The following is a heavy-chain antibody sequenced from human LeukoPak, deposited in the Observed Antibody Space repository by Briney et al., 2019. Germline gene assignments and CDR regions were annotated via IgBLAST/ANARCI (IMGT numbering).Heavy chain of an antibody. CDR2: ISSSSSTI. CDR1: GFTFNSYS. V-gene: IGHV3-48*01. Sequence: PGGSLRLSCAASGFTFNSYSMNWVRQAPGKGLEWVSYISSSSSTIYYADSVKGRFTISRDNAKNSLYLQMNSLRAEDTAVYYCARDYGDYYFDYWGQGTLVTVSS. CDR3: ARDYGDYYFDY. D-gene: IGHD4-17*01. J-gene: IGHJ4*02.